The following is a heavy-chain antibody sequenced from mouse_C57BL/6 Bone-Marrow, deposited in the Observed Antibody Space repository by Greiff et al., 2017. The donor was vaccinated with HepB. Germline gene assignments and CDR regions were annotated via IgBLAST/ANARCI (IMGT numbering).Heavy chain of an antibody. J-gene: IGHJ2*01. D-gene: IGHD1-1*01. Sequence: VKLQQSGAELVKPGASVKLSCKASGYTFTSYWMHWVKQRPGQGLEWIGMIHPNSGSTNYNEKFKSKATLTVDKSSSTAYMQLSSLTSEDSAVYYCAREGTTVVPYFDYWGQGTTLTVSS. V-gene: IGHV1-64*01. CDR3: AREGTTVVPYFDY. CDR1: GYTFTSYW. CDR2: IHPNSGST.